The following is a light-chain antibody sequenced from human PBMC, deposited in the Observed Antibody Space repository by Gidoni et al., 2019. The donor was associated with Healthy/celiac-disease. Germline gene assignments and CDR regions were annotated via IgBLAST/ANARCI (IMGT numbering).Light chain of an antibody. J-gene: IGKJ4*01. CDR1: QSVRSSY. CDR2: GAS. Sequence: EIVLTQSPGTLSLSPGESATLSCRASQSVRSSYLAWYQQKPGQAPRLLIYGASSRATGIPDRFSGSGSGTDFTLTISRLEPEDFAVYYCQQYGSSPGLTFGGGTKVEIK. CDR3: QQYGSSPGLT. V-gene: IGKV3-20*01.